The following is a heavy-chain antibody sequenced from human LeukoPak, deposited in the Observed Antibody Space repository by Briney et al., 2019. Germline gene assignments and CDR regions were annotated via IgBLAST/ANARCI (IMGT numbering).Heavy chain of an antibody. V-gene: IGHV4-59*12. Sequence: PSETLSLTCTVSGGSISSYYWNWIRQPPGRGLEWIGSIDYSGSTYYNPSLKSRATISIDTSKNQSSLKLGSVTAADTAVYYCAREYTLYRSGWFLDYWGQGTVVAVSS. CDR1: GGSISSYY. CDR3: AREYTLYRSGWFLDY. J-gene: IGHJ4*02. D-gene: IGHD6-19*01. CDR2: IDYSGST.